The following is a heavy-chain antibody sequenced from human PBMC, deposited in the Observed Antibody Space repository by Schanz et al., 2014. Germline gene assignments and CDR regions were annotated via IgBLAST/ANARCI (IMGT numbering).Heavy chain of an antibody. J-gene: IGHJ5*02. CDR2: IYTNGST. CDR3: ARGGYCSRTSCYFKGGWFDP. D-gene: IGHD2-2*01. CDR1: GGSISSFY. Sequence: QVQLQESGPGLVKPSETLSLTCTVSGGSISSFYWSWIRQPAGKGLEWIGRIYTNGSTKYNPSLKSRVTMSADTSKNQCSLKLSSVTAADTAVYYCARGGYCSRTSCYFKGGWFDPWGQGTLVTVSS. V-gene: IGHV4-4*07.